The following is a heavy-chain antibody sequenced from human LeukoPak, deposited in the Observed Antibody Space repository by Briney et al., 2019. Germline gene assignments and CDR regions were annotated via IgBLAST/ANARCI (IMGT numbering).Heavy chain of an antibody. CDR2: ISGSGGST. J-gene: IGHJ4*02. Sequence: GGSLRLSCAASGFTFSSYAMSWVRQAPGKGLEWVSAISGSGGSTYYSDSVKGRFTISRDNSKNTLYLQMNSLRAEDTAVYYCAKMVKVYYDSSGYGRGLDYWGQGTLVTVSS. V-gene: IGHV3-23*01. CDR3: AKMVKVYYDSSGYGRGLDY. D-gene: IGHD3-22*01. CDR1: GFTFSSYA.